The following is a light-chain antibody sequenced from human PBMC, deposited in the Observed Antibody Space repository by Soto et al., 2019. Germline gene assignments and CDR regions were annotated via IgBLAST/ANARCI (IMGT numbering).Light chain of an antibody. CDR3: QQYKSYST. CDR1: QSISSW. J-gene: IGKJ1*01. CDR2: DAS. V-gene: IGKV1-5*01. Sequence: DIQMTQSPSTLSASAGERVTITCRASQSISSWLAWYQQKPGKAPNLLIYDASTLESGVPSRFSGSGSGTEFTLTISSLQPDDFATYYCQQYKSYSTFGQGTKVEIK.